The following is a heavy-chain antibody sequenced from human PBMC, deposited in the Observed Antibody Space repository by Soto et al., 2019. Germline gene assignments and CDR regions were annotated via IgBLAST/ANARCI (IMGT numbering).Heavy chain of an antibody. J-gene: IGHJ4*02. V-gene: IGHV4-61*01. CDR2: IYYSGST. Sequence: QVQLQESGPGLVKPSETLSLTCTVSGGSVSSGSYYWSWIRQPPGKGLEWIGYIYYSGSTNYNPSLKSRVTISVDTYKNQFSLKLSSVTAADTAVYYCARIGPVVVVSPFDYWGQGTLVTVSS. D-gene: IGHD3-22*01. CDR1: GGSVSSGSYY. CDR3: ARIGPVVVVSPFDY.